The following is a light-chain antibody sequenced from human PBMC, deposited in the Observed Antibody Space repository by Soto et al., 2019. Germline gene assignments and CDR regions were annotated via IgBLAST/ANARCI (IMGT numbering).Light chain of an antibody. CDR2: GAS. Sequence: EIVLTQSPGTLSLSPGERATLSCRASQRGSRTYLAWYQQKPGQVPRLLIYGASSRAIGIPDRVSGSGSGTDFALTISRLEPEDFAVYYCQQYFKSPWTFGQGTKVHIK. J-gene: IGKJ1*01. CDR1: QRGSRTY. V-gene: IGKV3-20*01. CDR3: QQYFKSPWT.